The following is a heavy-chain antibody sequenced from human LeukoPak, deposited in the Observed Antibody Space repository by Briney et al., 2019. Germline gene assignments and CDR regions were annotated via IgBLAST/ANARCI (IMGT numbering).Heavy chain of an antibody. J-gene: IGHJ6*03. CDR2: IRQDGNEK. CDR1: GFSFSSYW. Sequence: PGGSLRLSCVASGFSFSSYWMTWVRQAPGKGLEWVANIRQDGNEKYYVDSVKGRFTISRDNAKNSLYLQMNSLRAEDTAVYYCARYYYDSRPEVYMDVWGEGTTVTVSS. CDR3: ARYYYDSRPEVYMDV. D-gene: IGHD3-22*01. V-gene: IGHV3-7*01.